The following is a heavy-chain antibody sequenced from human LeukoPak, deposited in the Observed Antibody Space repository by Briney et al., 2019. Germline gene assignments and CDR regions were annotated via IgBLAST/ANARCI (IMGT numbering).Heavy chain of an antibody. D-gene: IGHD6-6*01. Sequence: GSLRLSCAASSFTFSNAWMNWVRQPPGKGLEWIGEINHSGSTNYNPSLKSRVTISVDTSKNQFSLKLSSVTAADTAVYYCARGRVSSSSGSSSDYYYYGMDVWGQGTTVTVSS. CDR3: ARGRVSSSSGSSSDYYYYGMDV. CDR2: INHSGST. CDR1: SFTFSNAW. V-gene: IGHV4-34*01. J-gene: IGHJ6*02.